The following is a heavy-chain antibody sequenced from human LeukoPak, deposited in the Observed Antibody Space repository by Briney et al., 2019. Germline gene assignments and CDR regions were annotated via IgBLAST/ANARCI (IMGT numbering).Heavy chain of an antibody. Sequence: PGGSLRLSCAASGFTFSSYEMNWVRQAPGKGLEWVSYISSSGSTIYYADSVKGRFTISRDNAKNSLYLQMNSLRAEDTAVYYCARAGPYSSSWYGYHFDYWGQGTLVTVSS. CDR1: GFTFSSYE. D-gene: IGHD6-13*01. CDR2: ISSSGSTI. V-gene: IGHV3-48*03. J-gene: IGHJ4*02. CDR3: ARAGPYSSSWYGYHFDY.